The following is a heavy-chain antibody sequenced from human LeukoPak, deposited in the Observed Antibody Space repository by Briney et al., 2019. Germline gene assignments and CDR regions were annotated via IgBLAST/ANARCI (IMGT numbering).Heavy chain of an antibody. CDR2: ISSSGST. V-gene: IGHV3-48*03. Sequence: PGGSLRLSCAASGFTFSSNEMNWVRQAPGQGLEWVSYISSSGSTKYGDSVKGRFTISRDNAKNSLYMQMNSLRAEDTAVYYCAREGRIVGGTSAFDIWGQGTMVTVSS. CDR3: AREGRIVGGTSAFDI. D-gene: IGHD1-26*01. CDR1: GFTFSSNE. J-gene: IGHJ3*02.